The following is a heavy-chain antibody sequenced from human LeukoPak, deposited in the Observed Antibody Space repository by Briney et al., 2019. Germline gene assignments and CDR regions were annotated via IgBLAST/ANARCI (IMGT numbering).Heavy chain of an antibody. CDR3: AKDDTGYSSGWDYFDY. CDR1: GFTFSSYA. D-gene: IGHD6-19*01. Sequence: GGSLRLSCAASGFTFSSYAMSWVRQAPGKGLGWVSAISGSGGTTDHADSVKGRFTISRDNSKNTLYLQMNSLRAEDTAVYYCAKDDTGYSSGWDYFDYWGQGTLVTVSS. V-gene: IGHV3-23*01. J-gene: IGHJ4*02. CDR2: ISGSGGTT.